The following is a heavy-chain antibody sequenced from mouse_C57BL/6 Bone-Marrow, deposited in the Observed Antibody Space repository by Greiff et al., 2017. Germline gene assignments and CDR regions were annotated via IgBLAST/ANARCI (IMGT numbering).Heavy chain of an antibody. CDR1: GYTFTSYW. Sequence: QVQLKQPGAELVRPGSSVKLSCKASGYTFTSYWMDWVKQRPGQGLEWIGNIYPSDSETHYNQKFKDKATLTVDKSSSTAYMQLSSLTSEDSAVYYWARGNYYGPYAMDYWGQGTSVTVSS. CDR2: IYPSDSET. CDR3: ARGNYYGPYAMDY. D-gene: IGHD1-1*01. J-gene: IGHJ4*01. V-gene: IGHV1-61*01.